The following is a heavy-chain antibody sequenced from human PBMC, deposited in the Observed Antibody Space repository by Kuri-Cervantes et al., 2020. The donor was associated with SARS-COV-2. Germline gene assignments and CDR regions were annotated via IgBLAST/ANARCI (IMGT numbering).Heavy chain of an antibody. CDR1: GYTFTGYY. D-gene: IGHD3-22*01. CDR3: ARRRAYYYDSREAWGYFDY. Sequence: ASVKVSCKASGYTFTGYYMHWVRQAPGQGLEWMGIINPSGGSTSYAQKFQGRVTMTRDTSTSTVYMELSSLRSEDTAVYYCARRRAYYYDSREAWGYFDYWGQGTLVTVSS. J-gene: IGHJ4*02. V-gene: IGHV1-46*01. CDR2: INPSGGST.